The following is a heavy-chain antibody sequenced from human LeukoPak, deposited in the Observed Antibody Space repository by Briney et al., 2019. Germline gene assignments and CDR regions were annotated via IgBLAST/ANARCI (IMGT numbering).Heavy chain of an antibody. J-gene: IGHJ5*02. Sequence: GRSLRLSCAASGFTFSSYAMHWVRQAPGKGLEWVAVISYDGSNKYYADSVKGRFTISRDNSKNTLYLQMNSLRAEDTAVYYCARLSGDSSGYSLGWFDPWGQGTLVTVSS. CDR1: GFTFSSYA. CDR2: ISYDGSNK. V-gene: IGHV3-30*04. CDR3: ARLSGDSSGYSLGWFDP. D-gene: IGHD3-22*01.